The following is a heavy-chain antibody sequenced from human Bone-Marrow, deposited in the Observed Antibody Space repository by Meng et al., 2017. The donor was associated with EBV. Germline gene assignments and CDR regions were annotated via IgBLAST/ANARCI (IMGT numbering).Heavy chain of an antibody. V-gene: IGHV1-69*01. CDR1: GGTFSSYA. CDR3: ARSHVGSSSWYEAWDY. CDR2: IIPIFGTA. D-gene: IGHD6-13*01. Sequence: QGQVVESGAEVKKPGSSGKVSCKASGGTFSSYAISWVRQAPGQGLEWMGGIIPIFGTANYAQKFQGRVTITADESTSTAYMELSSLRSEDTAVYYCARSHVGSSSWYEAWDYWGQGTLVTVSS. J-gene: IGHJ4*02.